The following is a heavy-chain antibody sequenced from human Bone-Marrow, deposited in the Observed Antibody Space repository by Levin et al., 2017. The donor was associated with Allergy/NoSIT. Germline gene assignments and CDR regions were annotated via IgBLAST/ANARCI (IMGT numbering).Heavy chain of an antibody. CDR2: IRGTDDNT. CDR3: ATFDYSSYGYYFDY. Sequence: SGGSLRLSCAVSGFNFNAYGMTWVRQAPGKGLEWVSTIRGTDDNTYYTDSVRGRFTISRDTSEDTLYLQMNSLRAEDTAVYYCATFDYSSYGYYFDYWGQGTLVTVSS. CDR1: GFNFNAYG. V-gene: IGHV3-23*01. D-gene: IGHD4-11*01. J-gene: IGHJ4*02.